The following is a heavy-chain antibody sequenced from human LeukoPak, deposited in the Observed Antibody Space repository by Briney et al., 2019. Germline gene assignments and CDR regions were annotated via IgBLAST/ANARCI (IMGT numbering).Heavy chain of an antibody. CDR3: ARNKFDSSGDYWGDY. V-gene: IGHV3-33*01. J-gene: IGHJ4*01. D-gene: IGHD3-22*01. Sequence: GRSLRLSCAASGFSFSDFGMHWVHQAPGKGLEWVAVIWNDGSNQYYVDSVEGRFTISRDNTKNMLYLQVNSLRAEDTAVYYCARNKFDSSGDYWGDYWGQGTLVTVSS. CDR1: GFSFSDFG. CDR2: IWNDGSNQ.